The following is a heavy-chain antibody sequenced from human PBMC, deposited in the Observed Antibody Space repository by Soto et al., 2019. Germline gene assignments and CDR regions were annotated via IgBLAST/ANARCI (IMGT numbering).Heavy chain of an antibody. CDR3: ARGDYATAFDI. CDR1: GYSISSSNW. CDR2: IYYSGSA. V-gene: IGHV4-28*03. Sequence: QVQLQESGPGLVKPSDTLSLICAVSGYSISSSNWWGWIRQPPGKGLEWIGNIYYSGSAYYNPSLKSRVTMSVDTSNNQFSLKLTSVTAVDTAVYYCARGDYATAFDIWGQGTTVTVSS. D-gene: IGHD2-2*01. J-gene: IGHJ3*02.